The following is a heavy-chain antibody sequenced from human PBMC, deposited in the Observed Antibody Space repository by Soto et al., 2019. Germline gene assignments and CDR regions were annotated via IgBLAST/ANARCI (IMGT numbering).Heavy chain of an antibody. V-gene: IGHV4-30-4*01. CDR1: GGSISSGDYY. D-gene: IGHD1-7*01. Sequence: QVQLQESGPGLVKPSQTLSLTCTVSGGSISSGDYYWSLIRQPPGKGLEWIGYIYYSGSTYYNPSLKSRVTISVDTSKNQFSLKLSSVTAADTAVYYCARGLNWNSGFYYGMDVWGQGTTVTVSS. CDR3: ARGLNWNSGFYYGMDV. CDR2: IYYSGST. J-gene: IGHJ6*02.